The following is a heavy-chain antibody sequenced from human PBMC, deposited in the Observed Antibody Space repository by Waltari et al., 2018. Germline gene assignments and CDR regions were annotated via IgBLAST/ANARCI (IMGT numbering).Heavy chain of an antibody. V-gene: IGHV4-39*01. Sequence: QLQLQESGPGLVKPSETLSLTCTVSGGSISSSSYYWGWIRQHPGKGLEWIGSIYYSGSSSYNPSLRSRFTISVDTSKNQFSLKLSSVTAADTAVYYCAIQDKSLGAFDIWGQGTMVTVSS. CDR3: AIQDKSLGAFDI. CDR1: GGSISSSSYY. J-gene: IGHJ3*02. CDR2: IYYSGSS.